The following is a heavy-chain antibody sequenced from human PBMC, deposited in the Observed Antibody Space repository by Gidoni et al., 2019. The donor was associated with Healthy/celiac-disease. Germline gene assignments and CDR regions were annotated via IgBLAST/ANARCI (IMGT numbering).Heavy chain of an antibody. Sequence: EVQLLESGGGLVQPGGSLRLSCAASGFTFSSSALSWVRQAPGKGLEWVSAISGSGGSTYYADSVKGRFTISRDNSKNTLYLQMNSLRAEDTAVYYCAKDLVPMVQGVIIGTGPIDYWGQGTLVTVSS. CDR2: ISGSGGST. D-gene: IGHD3-10*01. J-gene: IGHJ4*02. CDR1: GFTFSSSA. CDR3: AKDLVPMVQGVIIGTGPIDY. V-gene: IGHV3-23*01.